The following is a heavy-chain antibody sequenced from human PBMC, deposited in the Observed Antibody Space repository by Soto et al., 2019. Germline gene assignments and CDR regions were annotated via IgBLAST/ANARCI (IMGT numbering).Heavy chain of an antibody. V-gene: IGHV3-21*01. Sequence: GGSLRLSCAASGFTFSSYSMNWVRQAPGKGLGWVSSISSSSSYIYYADSVKGRFTISRDNAKNSLYLQMNSLRAEDTAVYYCARDIAVAAYFDYWGQGTLVTVSS. D-gene: IGHD6-19*01. CDR3: ARDIAVAAYFDY. CDR2: ISSSSSYI. J-gene: IGHJ4*02. CDR1: GFTFSSYS.